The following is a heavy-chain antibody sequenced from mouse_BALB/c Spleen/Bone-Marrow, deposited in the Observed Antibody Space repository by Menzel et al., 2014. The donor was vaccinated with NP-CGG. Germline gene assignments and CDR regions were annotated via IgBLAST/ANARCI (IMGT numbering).Heavy chain of an antibody. D-gene: IGHD1-1*01. J-gene: IGHJ3*01. Sequence: VQLQQSEAELVKPGASVKLSCTASGFNIKDTYMHWVKQRPEQGLEWIGRIDPANGNTKYDPKFQGKATITADTSSNTAYLQLSSLTSEDTAVYYCASYYYGSSLFAYWGQGTLVTVSA. CDR1: GFNIKDTY. CDR2: IDPANGNT. V-gene: IGHV14-3*02. CDR3: ASYYYGSSLFAY.